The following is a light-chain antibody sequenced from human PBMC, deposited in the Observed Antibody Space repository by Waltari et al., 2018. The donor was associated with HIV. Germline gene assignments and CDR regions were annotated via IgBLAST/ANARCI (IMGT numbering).Light chain of an antibody. CDR1: SSDVGDYNS. J-gene: IGLJ1*01. Sequence: SVSGSPGQSVTISCTGTSSDVGDYNSVSWYQQHPGKAPKLMIYDVSKWPSGVPDRFSGSKSGNTASLTISGLQAEDEADYYCCSYAGTYTYVFGTGTKVTVL. CDR2: DVS. CDR3: CSYAGTYTYV. V-gene: IGLV2-11*01.